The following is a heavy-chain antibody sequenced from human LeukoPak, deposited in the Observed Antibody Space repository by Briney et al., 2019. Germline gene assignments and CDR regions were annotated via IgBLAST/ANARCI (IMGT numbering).Heavy chain of an antibody. V-gene: IGHV3-23*01. Sequence: GGSLRLSCAASGFTFSSYAMNWVRQAPGKGLGWVSAISGGGGSTYYADSVKGRFTISRDNSKNTLYLQMNSLRAEDTAVYYCAKVARPTTEDYWGQGTLVTVSS. J-gene: IGHJ4*02. CDR1: GFTFSSYA. D-gene: IGHD1-1*01. CDR3: AKVARPTTEDY. CDR2: ISGGGGST.